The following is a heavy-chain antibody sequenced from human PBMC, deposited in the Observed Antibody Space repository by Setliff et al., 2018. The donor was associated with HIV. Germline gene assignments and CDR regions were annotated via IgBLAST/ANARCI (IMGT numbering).Heavy chain of an antibody. D-gene: IGHD3-22*01. CDR2: IGTAGDT. CDR1: GFTFSSYD. V-gene: IGHV3-13*01. Sequence: PGGSLRLSCAASGFTFSSYDMHWVRQATGKGLEWVSAIGTAGDTYYPGSVKGRFTISRENAKNSLFLQMNSLRVEDTAVYYCTRDGPYYYDTSANYWGQGTLVTVSS. J-gene: IGHJ4*02. CDR3: TRDGPYYYDTSANY.